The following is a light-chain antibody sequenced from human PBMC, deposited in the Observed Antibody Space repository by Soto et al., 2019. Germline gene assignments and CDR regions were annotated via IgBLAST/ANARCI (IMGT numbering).Light chain of an antibody. CDR3: QQYGSSPIT. Sequence: EIVLTQSPGTLSLSPGERATLSCRASQTVSSSYLAWYQQKPGQAPRLLIYGASSRATGVPDRFSGSGSGTDFTLTISRLEPGDFAVYYCQQYGSSPITFGQGTRLEIK. CDR2: GAS. CDR1: QTVSSSY. J-gene: IGKJ5*01. V-gene: IGKV3-20*01.